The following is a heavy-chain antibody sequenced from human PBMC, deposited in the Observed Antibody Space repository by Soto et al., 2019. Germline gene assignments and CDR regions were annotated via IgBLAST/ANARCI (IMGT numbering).Heavy chain of an antibody. D-gene: IGHD2-15*01. J-gene: IGHJ4*02. V-gene: IGHV5-51*01. CDR3: ARSTPYCSGGSCFDY. CDR1: GYSFTSYW. Sequence: GESLKISCKGSGYSFTSYWIGWVRQMPGKGLEWMGIIYPGDSDTRYSPSFQGQVTISADKSISTAYLQWSSLKASDTAMYYCARSTPYCSGGSCFDYWGQGTLVTVSS. CDR2: IYPGDSDT.